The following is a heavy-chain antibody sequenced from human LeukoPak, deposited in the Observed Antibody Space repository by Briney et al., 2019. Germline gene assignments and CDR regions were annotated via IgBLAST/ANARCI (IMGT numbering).Heavy chain of an antibody. D-gene: IGHD3-10*01. CDR1: GFIFSTYG. CDR3: ARAVGPYDY. V-gene: IGHV3-33*01. Sequence: GGSLRLSCATSGFIFSTYGMHWVRQAPGKGLEWVAVIWYDGSIKYYADSVKDRFTISRGNSKNTLYLQMNSLRAEDTGVYYCARAVGPYDYWGQGTLVTVSS. CDR2: IWYDGSIK. J-gene: IGHJ4*02.